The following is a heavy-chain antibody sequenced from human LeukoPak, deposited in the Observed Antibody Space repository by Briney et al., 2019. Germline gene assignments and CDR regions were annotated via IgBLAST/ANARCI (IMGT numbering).Heavy chain of an antibody. J-gene: IGHJ4*02. D-gene: IGHD1-1*01. CDR1: GYSISSTYY. CDR2: ISHSGNT. V-gene: IGHV4-38-2*02. Sequence: PSETLSLTCTVSGYSISSTYYGAWIRQPPGKGLEWIATISHSGNTYYTPSLESRLTISLDTSKRHFSLRPSSVTAADTALYYCARVNAPVATFDYWGLGTPVAVSS. CDR3: ARVNAPVATFDY.